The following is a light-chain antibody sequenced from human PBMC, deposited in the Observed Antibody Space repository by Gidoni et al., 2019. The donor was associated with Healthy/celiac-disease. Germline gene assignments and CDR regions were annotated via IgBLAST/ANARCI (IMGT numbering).Light chain of an antibody. Sequence: EIVLPQSPATLSWSPGARAPLSCRASQSVSSYLAWYQQKPGQAPRLLIYDASNRATGIPARFSGSGSGTDFTLTISRLEPEDFAVYYCQQRSNWPRVTFXQXTKVEIK. V-gene: IGKV3-11*01. CDR2: DAS. CDR1: QSVSSY. CDR3: QQRSNWPRVT. J-gene: IGKJ1*01.